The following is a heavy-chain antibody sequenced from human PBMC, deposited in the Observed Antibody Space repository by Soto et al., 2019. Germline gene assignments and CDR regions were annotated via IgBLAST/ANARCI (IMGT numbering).Heavy chain of an antibody. Sequence: GASVKVSCKASGGTFRSYAISWVRQAPGQGLEWMGGIIPIFGTANYAQKFQGRVTITADKSTSTAYMELSSLGSEDTAVYYCARVPSRYGPEMGYYYYGMDVWGQGTTVTVSS. D-gene: IGHD3-16*01. CDR3: ARVPSRYGPEMGYYYYGMDV. J-gene: IGHJ6*02. CDR2: IIPIFGTA. CDR1: GGTFRSYA. V-gene: IGHV1-69*06.